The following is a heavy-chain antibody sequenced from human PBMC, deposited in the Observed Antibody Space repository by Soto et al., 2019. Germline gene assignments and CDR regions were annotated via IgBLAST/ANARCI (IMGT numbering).Heavy chain of an antibody. V-gene: IGHV2-5*02. J-gene: IGHJ4*02. Sequence: QITLKESGPTVLKPTETLTLTSTFSGFSLTTGGVGVGWVRQSQGKAPEWLALIIWDDDKRYSTSLNSRLIITKDTSKNQVVLTMANVDPADTATYYCAHRVLRTVFGLVTTTAIYFDFWGPGTPVVVSS. CDR3: AHRVLRTVFGLVTTTAIYFDF. D-gene: IGHD3-3*01. CDR1: GFSLTTGGVG. CDR2: IIWDDDK.